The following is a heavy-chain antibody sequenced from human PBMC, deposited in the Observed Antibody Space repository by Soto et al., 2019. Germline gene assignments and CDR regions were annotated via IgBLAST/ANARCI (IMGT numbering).Heavy chain of an antibody. CDR3: AREGYSGYFFDY. CDR1: GFSFSTYG. J-gene: IGHJ4*02. CDR2: IWHDGSNK. D-gene: IGHD5-12*01. Sequence: QVLLVESGGGVVQPGRSLRLSCVASGFSFSTYGMHWVRQPPGKGLEWVAGIWHDGSNKYYADSVQGRATISRDNSENTVYLQMNSLRGDDNVKYFCAREGYSGYFFDYWGQGTRVSVSS. V-gene: IGHV3-33*01.